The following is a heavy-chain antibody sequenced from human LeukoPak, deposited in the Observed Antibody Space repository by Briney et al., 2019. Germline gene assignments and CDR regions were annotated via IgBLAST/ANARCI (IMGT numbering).Heavy chain of an antibody. CDR1: GYSISSGYY. CDR2: IYHSGST. V-gene: IGHV4-38-2*02. Sequence: SETLSLTCTVSGYSISSGYYWGWIRQPPGKGLEWIGSIYHSGSTYYNPSLKSRVTISVDTSKNQFSLKLSSVTAADTAVYYCAGPRRFGELLGDAFDIWGQGTMVTVSS. J-gene: IGHJ3*02. CDR3: AGPRRFGELLGDAFDI. D-gene: IGHD3-10*01.